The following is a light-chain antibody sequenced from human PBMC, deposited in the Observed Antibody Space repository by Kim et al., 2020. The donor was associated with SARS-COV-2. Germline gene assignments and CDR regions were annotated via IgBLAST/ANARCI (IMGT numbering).Light chain of an antibody. CDR3: LLTYSGARV. Sequence: PGGTVILTCGSSTGPVTSGHYPYWFQQKPGQAPSTLIYDTSNKPSWTPARFSRSLLGGKAALTLSGAQPEDEADYYCLLTYSGARVFGGGTKVTVL. J-gene: IGLJ3*02. CDR2: DTS. CDR1: TGPVTSGHY. V-gene: IGLV7-46*01.